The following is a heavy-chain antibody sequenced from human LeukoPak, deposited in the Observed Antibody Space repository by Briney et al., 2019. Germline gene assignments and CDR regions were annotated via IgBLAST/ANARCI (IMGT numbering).Heavy chain of an antibody. CDR1: GFTFSTYS. CDR2: ISNSSNTI. J-gene: IGHJ4*02. Sequence: GGSLRLSCAASGFTFSTYSMNWVRQAPGKGLEWISYISNSSNTIYYADSVKGRFTISRDNAKNSLFLQMNSLRVEDTAVYCCASTEFLDHWGQGTLVTVSS. CDR3: ASTEFLDH. D-gene: IGHD3-10*01. V-gene: IGHV3-48*01.